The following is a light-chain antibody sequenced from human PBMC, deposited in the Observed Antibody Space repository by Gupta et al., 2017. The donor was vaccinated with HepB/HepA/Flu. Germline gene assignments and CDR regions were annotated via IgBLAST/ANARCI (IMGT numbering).Light chain of an antibody. J-gene: IGKJ4*01. CDR2: FAS. V-gene: IGKV1-16*02. CDR1: QGVNNY. CDR3: HQDDSFPLT. Sequence: DIQITHSPSYLSASVGDTGTITCRASQGVNNYLAWFQQKPGEAPKSLIHFASSLQSGVPSKFSGSGSGMYFPLTISGLQPEDFATYYGHQDDSFPLTFGGGTKVEI.